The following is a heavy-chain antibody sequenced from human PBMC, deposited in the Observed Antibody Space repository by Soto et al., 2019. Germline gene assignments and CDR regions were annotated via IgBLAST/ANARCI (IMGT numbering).Heavy chain of an antibody. Sequence: QVQLQESGPGLVKPSEPLSLTCTVSGGSISSYYCSWIRQPPGKGLEWIGYIYYSGSTNYNPSLKSRVTISVDTSKNQFSMKLSSVTAADTAVYYCARALRGATIGLDTWGQGTLVTVSS. V-gene: IGHV4-59*01. CDR2: IYYSGST. D-gene: IGHD5-12*01. CDR3: ARALRGATIGLDT. J-gene: IGHJ5*02. CDR1: GGSISSYY.